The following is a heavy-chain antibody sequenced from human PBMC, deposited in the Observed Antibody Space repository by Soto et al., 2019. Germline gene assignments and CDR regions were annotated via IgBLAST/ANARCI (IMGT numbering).Heavy chain of an antibody. CDR2: INPSGGST. Sequence: ASVKVSCKASGFTFTSYFMHWARQAPGQGLEWMGIINPSGGSTNYAQKFQGRVTMTRDTSTSTVYMELSSLRSEDTAVYYCATGTEYYDSSGYYYYFDYWGQG. CDR1: GFTFTSYF. J-gene: IGHJ4*02. V-gene: IGHV1-46*01. D-gene: IGHD3-22*01. CDR3: ATGTEYYDSSGYYYYFDY.